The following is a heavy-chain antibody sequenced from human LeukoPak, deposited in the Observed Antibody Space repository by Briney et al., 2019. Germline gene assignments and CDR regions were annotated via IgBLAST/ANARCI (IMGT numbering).Heavy chain of an antibody. Sequence: ASETLSLTCAVYGGSFSGYHWTWIRQAPGKGLEWIGEIDDGGTTNYNPSLKSRVSISVDTSKFQFSLRLRSVSAADTAVYHCARGKAYSTTRTRRGWFDPWGQGTLVIVSS. V-gene: IGHV4-34*01. J-gene: IGHJ5*02. CDR3: ARGKAYSTTRTRRGWFDP. CDR2: IDDGGTT. CDR1: GGSFSGYH. D-gene: IGHD6-13*01.